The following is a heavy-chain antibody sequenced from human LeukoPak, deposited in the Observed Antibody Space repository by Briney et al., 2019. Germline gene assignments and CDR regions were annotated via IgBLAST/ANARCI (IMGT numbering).Heavy chain of an antibody. D-gene: IGHD3-3*01. CDR3: AKGRQYYDFWSGRRSYYYGMDV. CDR1: GLTFSSYT. J-gene: IGHJ6*02. V-gene: IGHV3-23*01. Sequence: GGSLRLSCGASGLTFSSYTMNWVRQAPGKGLEWVSAISGSGGTTYYADSVKGRFTISRDNSKNTLYLQMNSLRAEDTAVYYCAKGRQYYDFWSGRRSYYYGMDVWGQGTTVTVSS. CDR2: ISGSGGTT.